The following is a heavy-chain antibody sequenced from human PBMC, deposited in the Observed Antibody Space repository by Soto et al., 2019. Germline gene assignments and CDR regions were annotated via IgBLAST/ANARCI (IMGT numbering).Heavy chain of an antibody. J-gene: IGHJ6*02. D-gene: IGHD2-2*01. V-gene: IGHV1-69*01. Sequence: QVQLVQSGAEVQKPGSSVKVSCKASEGTFSSYAISWVRQAPGHGLEWMGGIIPMSGTANYAQKFQGRVTITADESPSTVYVERSSLRSEDTAVYYCARSQGGSISSEIYYYYYYGMDVWGQGTTVTVSS. CDR3: ARSQGGSISSEIYYYYYYGMDV. CDR2: IIPMSGTA. CDR1: EGTFSSYA.